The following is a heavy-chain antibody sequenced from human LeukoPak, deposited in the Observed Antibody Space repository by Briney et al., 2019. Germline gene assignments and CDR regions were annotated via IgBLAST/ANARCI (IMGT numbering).Heavy chain of an antibody. J-gene: IGHJ4*02. D-gene: IGHD3-22*01. Sequence: SETLSLTCTISGGSISSYYWSWIRQPPGKGLEWIGYIYYSGSTNYNPSLKSRVTISVDTSKNQFSLKLSSVTAADTAVYYCARDHDSSGYPGYWGQGTLVTVSS. CDR1: GGSISSYY. CDR2: IYYSGST. V-gene: IGHV4-59*01. CDR3: ARDHDSSGYPGY.